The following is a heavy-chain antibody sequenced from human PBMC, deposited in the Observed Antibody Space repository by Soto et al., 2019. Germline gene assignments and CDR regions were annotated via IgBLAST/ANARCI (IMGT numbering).Heavy chain of an antibody. CDR2: IYYSGST. J-gene: IGHJ3*02. CDR3: ASFRIAAAGTRPNAFDI. CDR1: GGSISSGGYY. Sequence: SETLSLTCTVSGGSISSGGYYWSWIRQHPGKGLEWIGYIYYSGSTYYNPSLKSRVTISVDTSKNQFSLKLSSVTAADTAVYYCASFRIAAAGTRPNAFDIWGQGTMVTVS. D-gene: IGHD6-13*01. V-gene: IGHV4-31*03.